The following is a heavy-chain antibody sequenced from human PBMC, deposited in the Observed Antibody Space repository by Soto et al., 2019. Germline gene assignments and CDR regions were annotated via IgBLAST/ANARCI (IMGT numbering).Heavy chain of an antibody. V-gene: IGHV4-34*01. Sequence: SETLSLTCAVYGGSFSGYYWSWIRQPPWKGLEWIGEINHSGSTNYNPSLKSRVTISVDTSKNQFSLKLSSVTAADTAVYYCARLGSVALPAYYYYYYGMDVWGQGTTVTVSS. CDR1: GGSFSGYY. CDR3: ARLGSVALPAYYYYYYGMDV. D-gene: IGHD1-26*01. CDR2: INHSGST. J-gene: IGHJ6*02.